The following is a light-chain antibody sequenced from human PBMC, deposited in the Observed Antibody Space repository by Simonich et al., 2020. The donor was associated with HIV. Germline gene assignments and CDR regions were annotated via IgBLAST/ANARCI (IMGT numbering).Light chain of an antibody. CDR3: QQYDNLPPKLT. CDR2: KTS. Sequence: DIQMNQSPSTLSASVGDRVNIPCRASQSMSSWLAWYQQKPGKAPKVPIYKTSTLESGVPSRFSGSGSGTDFTFTISSLQPEDIATYYCQQYDNLPPKLTLGGGTKVEIK. CDR1: QSMSSW. J-gene: IGKJ4*01. V-gene: IGKV1-5*03.